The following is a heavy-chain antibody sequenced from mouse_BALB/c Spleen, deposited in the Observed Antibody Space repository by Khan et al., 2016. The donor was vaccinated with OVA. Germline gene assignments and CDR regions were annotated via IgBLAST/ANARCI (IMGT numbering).Heavy chain of an antibody. CDR2: INPRSDYT. J-gene: IGHJ4*01. D-gene: IGHD2-14*01. Sequence: QMQLEESGAELSRPGASVKMSCKASGYTFTSNTMHWVEQRPGQGLEWIGYINPRSDYTIYSQKFKDKATLTADISSSTAYMQLSSLTSDDSAVYYCARRTTGYAMDYWGQGTSVTVSS. CDR3: ARRTTGYAMDY. V-gene: IGHV1-4*01. CDR1: GYTFTSNT.